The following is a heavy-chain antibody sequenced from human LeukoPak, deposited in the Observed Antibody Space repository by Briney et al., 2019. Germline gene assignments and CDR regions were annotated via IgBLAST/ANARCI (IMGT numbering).Heavy chain of an antibody. CDR1: GGSFSGYH. V-gene: IGHV4-34*01. J-gene: IGHJ6*03. CDR3: ARECPYYYDSSGYYGYYYYYMDV. D-gene: IGHD3-22*01. CDR2: INHSGST. Sequence: SETLSLTCAVYGGSFSGYHWSWIRQPPGKGLEWIGEINHSGSTNYNPSLKSRVTISVDTSKNQFSLKLSSVTAADTAVYYCARECPYYYDSSGYYGYYYYYMDVWGKETTVTVSS.